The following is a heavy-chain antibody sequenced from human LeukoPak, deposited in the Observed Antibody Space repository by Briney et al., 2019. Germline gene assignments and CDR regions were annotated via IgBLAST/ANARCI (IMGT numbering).Heavy chain of an antibody. Sequence: GGSLRLSCAASGFTFSDYYMSWIRQAPGKGLEWVSAISGSGGSTYYADSVKGRFTISRDNSKNTLYLQMNSLRAEDTAVYYCAKDSGEWELLGLDYWGQGTLVTVSS. D-gene: IGHD1-26*01. CDR3: AKDSGEWELLGLDY. J-gene: IGHJ4*02. V-gene: IGHV3-23*01. CDR1: GFTFSDYY. CDR2: ISGSGGST.